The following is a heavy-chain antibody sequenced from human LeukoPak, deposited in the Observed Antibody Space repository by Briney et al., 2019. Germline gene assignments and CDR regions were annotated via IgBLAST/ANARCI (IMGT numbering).Heavy chain of an antibody. V-gene: IGHV3-21*04. J-gene: IGHJ6*03. CDR3: AKDGGSSSWDYYYYMDV. CDR1: GFTFSSYS. D-gene: IGHD6-6*01. CDR2: ISSSSSYI. Sequence: GGSLRLSCAASGFTFSSYSMNWVRQAPGKGLEWVSSISSSSSYIYYADSVKGRFTISRDNAKNSLYLQMNSLRAEDTAVYYCAKDGGSSSWDYYYYMDVWGKGTTVTVSS.